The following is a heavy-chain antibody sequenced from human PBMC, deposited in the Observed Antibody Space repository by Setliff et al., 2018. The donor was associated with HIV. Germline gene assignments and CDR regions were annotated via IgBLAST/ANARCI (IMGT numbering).Heavy chain of an antibody. CDR1: GGSVSGHY. CDR2: ITPTGDT. D-gene: IGHD1-1*01. J-gene: IGHJ4*02. Sequence: SETLSLTCAVYGGSVSGHYWGWFRQPPGKGLEWIGEITPTGDTDYIPSLKSRVAMSLDTSKNQFSLKLRSVTAADTAVYYCSNWNTTVDADSWGQGTLVTVSS. V-gene: IGHV4-34*01. CDR3: SNWNTTVDADS.